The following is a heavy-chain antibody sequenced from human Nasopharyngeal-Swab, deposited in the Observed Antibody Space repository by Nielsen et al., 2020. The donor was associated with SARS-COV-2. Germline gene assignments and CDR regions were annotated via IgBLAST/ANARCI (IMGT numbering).Heavy chain of an antibody. D-gene: IGHD5-18*01. J-gene: IGHJ4*02. Sequence: GSLKISCAASGFTFSSYWMSWVRQAPGKGLEWVAVIWYDGSNKYYADSVKGRFTISRDNSKNTLYLQMNSLRAEDTAVYYCARAETGYSYGYPFDFWGQGTLVTVSS. CDR3: ARAETGYSYGYPFDF. CDR2: IWYDGSNK. CDR1: GFTFSSYW. V-gene: IGHV3-33*08.